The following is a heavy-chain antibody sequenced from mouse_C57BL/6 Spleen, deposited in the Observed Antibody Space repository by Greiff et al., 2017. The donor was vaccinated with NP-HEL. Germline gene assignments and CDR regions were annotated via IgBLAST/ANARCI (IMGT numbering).Heavy chain of an antibody. Sequence: VQLQQSGPELVKPGASVKISCKASGYTFTDYYMNWVKQSHGKSLEWIGDINPNNGGTSYNQKFKGKATLTVDKSSSTAYMELRSLTSEDSAVYYCARISHGFYAWFAYWGQGTLVTVSA. CDR1: GYTFTDYY. D-gene: IGHD1-1*01. J-gene: IGHJ3*01. CDR2: INPNNGGT. V-gene: IGHV1-26*01. CDR3: ARISHGFYAWFAY.